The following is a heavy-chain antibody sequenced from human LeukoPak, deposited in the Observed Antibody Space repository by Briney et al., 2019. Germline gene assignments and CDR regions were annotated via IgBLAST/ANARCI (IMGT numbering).Heavy chain of an antibody. D-gene: IGHD3-22*01. CDR2: INHSGST. V-gene: IGHV4-34*01. J-gene: IGHJ4*02. CDR1: GGSFSGYY. Sequence: SETLSLTCAVYGGSFSGYYWSWIRQPPGKGLEWIGEINHSGSTSYNPSLKSRVTISVDTSKNQFSLKLSSVTAADTAVYYCARRSGYYLPFDYWGQGTLVTVSS. CDR3: ARRSGYYLPFDY.